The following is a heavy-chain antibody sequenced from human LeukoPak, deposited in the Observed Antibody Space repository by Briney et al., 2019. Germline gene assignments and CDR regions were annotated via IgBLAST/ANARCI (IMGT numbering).Heavy chain of an antibody. CDR2: ISYHGSNK. V-gene: IGHV3-30*03. Sequence: GRSLRLSCVASGFTFSSYGMHWVRQAPGKGLEWVAVISYHGSNKNYADSVKGRFTISRDNAKNSLYLQMNSLRAEDTVVYYCAVYGSGFDPWGQGTLVTVSS. D-gene: IGHD3-10*01. CDR3: AVYGSGFDP. J-gene: IGHJ5*02. CDR1: GFTFSSYG.